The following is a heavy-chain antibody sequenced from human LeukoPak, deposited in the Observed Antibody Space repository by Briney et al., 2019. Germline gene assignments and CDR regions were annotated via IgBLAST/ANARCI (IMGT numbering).Heavy chain of an antibody. CDR1: GFTFSSYG. V-gene: IGHV3-30*03. Sequence: GRSLRLSCAASGFTFSSYGMHWVRQAPGKGLEWVAVISYDGSNKYYADSVKGRFTISRDNSKNTLYLQMNSLRAEDTAVYYCARALSSGRLRGFDYWGQGTLVTVSS. CDR3: ARALSSGRLRGFDY. D-gene: IGHD6-19*01. J-gene: IGHJ4*02. CDR2: ISYDGSNK.